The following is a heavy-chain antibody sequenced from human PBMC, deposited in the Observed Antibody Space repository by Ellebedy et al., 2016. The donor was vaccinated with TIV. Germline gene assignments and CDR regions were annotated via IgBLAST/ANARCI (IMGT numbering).Heavy chain of an antibody. CDR1: GFSFIRYW. D-gene: IGHD4-17*01. CDR2: IDQAGSEK. Sequence: PGGSLRLSCAASGFSFIRYWMRWVRQAPGKGLEWVANIDQAGSEKHYVDSVEGRFTISRDNDENSLFLQMNSLTAEDTAVYYCARNYGAPDYWGQGTLVTVSS. J-gene: IGHJ4*02. V-gene: IGHV3-7*01. CDR3: ARNYGAPDY.